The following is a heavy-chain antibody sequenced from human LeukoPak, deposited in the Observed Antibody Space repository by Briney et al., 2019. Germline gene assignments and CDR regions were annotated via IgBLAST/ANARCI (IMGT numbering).Heavy chain of an antibody. CDR3: ARDLTVAAANYYFDN. CDR2: ISNDGNDK. J-gene: IGHJ4*02. Sequence: GGSLRLSCAASGFTFSSYWMSWVRQAPGKGLEWVAVISNDGNDKHNADSVKGRFTISRDNPKNTLYLQMNSLRAEDTAMYYCARDLTVAAANYYFDNWGQGTLVTVSS. V-gene: IGHV3-30-3*01. D-gene: IGHD6-13*01. CDR1: GFTFSSYW.